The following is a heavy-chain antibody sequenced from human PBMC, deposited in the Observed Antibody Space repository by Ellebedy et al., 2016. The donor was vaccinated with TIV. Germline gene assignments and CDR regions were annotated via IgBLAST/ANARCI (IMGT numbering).Heavy chain of an antibody. CDR1: GFTFSSYA. CDR2: ISYDGSNK. J-gene: IGHJ6*02. Sequence: GGSLRLXCAASGFTFSSYAMHWVRQAPGKGLEWVAVISYDGSNKYYADSVKGRFTISRDNAKKSLYLQMNSLRAEDTAVYYCARFVMDVWGQGTTVTVSS. CDR3: ARFVMDV. V-gene: IGHV3-30-3*01.